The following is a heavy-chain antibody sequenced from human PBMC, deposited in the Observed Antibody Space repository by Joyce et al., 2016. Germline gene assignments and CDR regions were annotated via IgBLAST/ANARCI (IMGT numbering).Heavy chain of an antibody. D-gene: IGHD1-1*01. Sequence: QMQLVQSGPEVKKPGTSVKLFCKASGSTFINSAVQWVRQVRGQRLGWIGWIGVGRGHTEYARKLQERVTITRDVSTTTAYMELSSLTSEDTAVYYCATDGENWNALDYWGQGTLVTVSS. CDR2: IGVGRGHT. CDR1: GSTFINSA. J-gene: IGHJ4*02. V-gene: IGHV1-58*01. CDR3: ATDGENWNALDY.